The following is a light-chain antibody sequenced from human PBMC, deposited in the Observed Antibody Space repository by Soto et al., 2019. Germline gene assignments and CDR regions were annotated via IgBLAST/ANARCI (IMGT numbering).Light chain of an antibody. Sequence: DIQMTQSPSSLSASVGDRVTITCRASQSISTYLNWYQQKPGKAPNLLIYVASNLQSGVPSRFSGSGSGTDFTLTISSLQPEDFATYYCQQSYNTPWTFGEGTKVDIK. V-gene: IGKV1-39*01. CDR1: QSISTY. CDR3: QQSYNTPWT. CDR2: VAS. J-gene: IGKJ1*01.